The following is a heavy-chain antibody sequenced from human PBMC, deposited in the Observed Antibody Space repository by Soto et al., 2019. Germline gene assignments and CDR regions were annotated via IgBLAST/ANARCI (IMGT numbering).Heavy chain of an antibody. Sequence: EVQLVDSGGGLVKPGGSLRLSCAGSGFAFSTYSMNWVRQAPGKGLEWVSSISSSSSIYYADSVKGRFTISRDNAKNSLYLQMNSLRAEDTAVYYCARDSLTGYDYWGQGTLVTVSS. J-gene: IGHJ4*02. CDR2: ISSSSSI. CDR1: GFAFSTYS. D-gene: IGHD7-27*01. V-gene: IGHV3-21*01. CDR3: ARDSLTGYDY.